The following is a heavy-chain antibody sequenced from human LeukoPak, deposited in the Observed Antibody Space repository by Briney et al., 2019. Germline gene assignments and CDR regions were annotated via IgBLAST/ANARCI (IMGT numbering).Heavy chain of an antibody. V-gene: IGHV4-34*01. D-gene: IGHD3-22*01. CDR3: ARGKRGKGLKTYYYDSSGYRPIDY. J-gene: IGHJ4*02. CDR2: ISHSRST. CDR1: GGSFSGYY. Sequence: SETLSLTCAVYGGSFSGYYWSWIRQPPGKGLEWIGEISHSRSTNYNPSLKSRVTISVDTSKNQFSLKLSSVTAADTAVYYCARGKRGKGLKTYYYDSSGYRPIDYWGQGTLVTVSS.